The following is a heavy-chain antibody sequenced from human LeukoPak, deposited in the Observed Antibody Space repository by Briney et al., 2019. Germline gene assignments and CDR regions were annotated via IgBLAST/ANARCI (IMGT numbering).Heavy chain of an antibody. D-gene: IGHD3-10*01. J-gene: IGHJ4*02. CDR3: ARKQSSGRAEYYFDY. V-gene: IGHV4-59*12. CDR1: GGSISSYY. Sequence: SETLPLTCTVSGGSISSYYWSWLRQPPGKGLEWIGYIYYSGSTNYNPSLKRRVTISVDKSKKEFSQKLRSVAGAGTAGYYCARKQSSGRAEYYFDYWGQGTLVTVSS. CDR2: IYYSGST.